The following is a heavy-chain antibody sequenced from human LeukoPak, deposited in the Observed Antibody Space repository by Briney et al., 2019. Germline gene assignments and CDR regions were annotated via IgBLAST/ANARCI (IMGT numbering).Heavy chain of an antibody. J-gene: IGHJ3*02. CDR1: GGSISSYY. CDR2: IYYSGST. V-gene: IGHV4-59*01. D-gene: IGHD7-27*01. Sequence: SETLSLTRTVSGGSISSYYWSWIRQPPGKGLEWIGEIYYSGSTNYNPSLKSRVTISVDTSKNQFSLKLSSVTAADTAVYYCARGLGAFDIWGQGTMVTVSS. CDR3: ARGLGAFDI.